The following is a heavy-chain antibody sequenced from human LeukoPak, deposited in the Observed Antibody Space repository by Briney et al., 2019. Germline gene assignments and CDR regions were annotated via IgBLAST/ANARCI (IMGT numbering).Heavy chain of an antibody. V-gene: IGHV3-21*03. CDR1: GFPFRSYT. Sequence: GGSLRLSCGASGFPFRSYTMKWVRQARGRGLEGGSSILSSGSYIYYADSVKGRFTIFRDNAKNSLSLQMNSLRAEDTAVYYCARDFGGYCSSGNCYLGYLDYWGQGTLVTVSS. J-gene: IGHJ4*02. CDR2: ILSSGSYI. D-gene: IGHD2-2*01. CDR3: ARDFGGYCSSGNCYLGYLDY.